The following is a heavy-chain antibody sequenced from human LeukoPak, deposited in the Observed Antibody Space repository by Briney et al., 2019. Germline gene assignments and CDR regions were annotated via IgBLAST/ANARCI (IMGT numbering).Heavy chain of an antibody. J-gene: IGHJ4*02. V-gene: IGHV3-30*12. Sequence: PGMSLSLSCATSGFTFSTYGMEWVRQAPGKGLEWVAIIFSDGIRKYYAASVKGRFTISRDISRSTLYLEMNSLSAEDTAVYYCARASGPIKKNRFDQGGQGTLVTVSS. D-gene: IGHD1-26*01. CDR2: IFSDGIRK. CDR3: ARASGPIKKNRFDQ. CDR1: GFTFSTYG.